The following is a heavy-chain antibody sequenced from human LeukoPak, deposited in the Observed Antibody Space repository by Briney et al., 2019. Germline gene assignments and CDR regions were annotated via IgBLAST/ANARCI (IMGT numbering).Heavy chain of an antibody. CDR2: IYYSGST. J-gene: IGHJ6*03. CDR1: GGSISSYY. CDR3: ARRSPDQGYYKYYYYLDV. D-gene: IGHD3-22*01. V-gene: IGHV4-59*08. Sequence: KPSETLSLTCTVSGGSISSYYWSWIRQPPGKGLEWIGYIYYSGSTNYNPSLKSRVTISVDTSKNQFSLKLSSVTAADTAVYYCARRSPDQGYYKYYYYLDVWGKGTTVTVSS.